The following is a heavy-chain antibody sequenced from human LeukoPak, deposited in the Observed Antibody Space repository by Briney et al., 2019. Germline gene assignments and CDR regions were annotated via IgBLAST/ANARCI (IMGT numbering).Heavy chain of an antibody. CDR3: ARLIGPYQYYYYYMDV. CDR2: IYYSGST. D-gene: IGHD3/OR15-3a*01. V-gene: IGHV4-39*01. J-gene: IGHJ6*03. CDR1: GGSISSSSYY. Sequence: SETLSLTCTVSGGSISSSSYYWGWIRQPPGKGLEWIGSIYYSGSTYYNPSLKSRVTISVDTSKNQFSLKLSSVTAADTAVYYCARLIGPYQYYYYYMDVWGKGTTVTVSS.